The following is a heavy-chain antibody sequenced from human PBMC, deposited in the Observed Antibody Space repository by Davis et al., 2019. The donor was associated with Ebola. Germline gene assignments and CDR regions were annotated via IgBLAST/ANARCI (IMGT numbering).Heavy chain of an antibody. J-gene: IGHJ4*02. CDR2: INHSGST. D-gene: IGHD4-17*01. CDR1: GGSFSGYY. Sequence: MPGGSLRLSCAVYGGSFSGYYWSWIRQPPGKGLEWIGEINHSGSTNYNPSLKSRVTISVDTSKNQFSLKLSSVTAADTAVYYCARGGFTVTLTLDYWGQGTLVTVSS. CDR3: ARGGFTVTLTLDY. V-gene: IGHV4-34*01.